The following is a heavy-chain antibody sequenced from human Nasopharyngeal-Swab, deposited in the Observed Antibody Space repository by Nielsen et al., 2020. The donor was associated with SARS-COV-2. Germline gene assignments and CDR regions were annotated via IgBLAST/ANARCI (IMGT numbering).Heavy chain of an antibody. Sequence: WIRQSPGKGLEWVANIKQDGSEKYYVDSVKGRFTISRDNAKNSLYLQMNSLRAEDTAVYYCARNGTTYYDFWSGYYYYFDYWGQGTLVTVSS. D-gene: IGHD3-3*01. CDR3: ARNGTTYYDFWSGYYYYFDY. J-gene: IGHJ4*02. CDR2: IKQDGSEK. V-gene: IGHV3-7*01.